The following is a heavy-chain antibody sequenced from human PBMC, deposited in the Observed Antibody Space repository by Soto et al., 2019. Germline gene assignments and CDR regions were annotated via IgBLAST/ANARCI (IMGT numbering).Heavy chain of an antibody. J-gene: IGHJ4*02. CDR3: ARLEGLATISYYFDF. V-gene: IGHV4-39*01. CDR1: GGSISSSSYY. Sequence: PSETLSLTCTVSGGSISSSSYYWGWIRQPPGKGLEWIGSIYYSGSTYYNPSLKTRVTISLDTSRSQFSLKLNSVTAADSAVYFCARLEGLATISYYFDFWGPGALVTVSS. D-gene: IGHD3-9*01. CDR2: IYYSGST.